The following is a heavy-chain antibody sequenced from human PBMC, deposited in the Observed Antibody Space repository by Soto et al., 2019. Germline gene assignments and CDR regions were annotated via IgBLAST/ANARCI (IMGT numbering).Heavy chain of an antibody. CDR1: GFTFSSLA. V-gene: IGHV3-33*01. CDR3: ATDQGIT. CDR2: IWYDGSDK. D-gene: IGHD3-10*01. Sequence: GGSMRLSCAASGFTFSSLAMHWVRQAPGKGLEWVAVIWYDGSDKYSADFVKGRFTISRDNSKNTLYLQMNSLRADDTAVYYCATDQGITWGQGTLVTVSS. J-gene: IGHJ5*02.